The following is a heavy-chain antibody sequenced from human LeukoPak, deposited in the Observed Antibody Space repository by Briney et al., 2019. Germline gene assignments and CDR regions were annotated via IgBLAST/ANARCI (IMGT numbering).Heavy chain of an antibody. CDR3: ARRRGGSDYEAFDI. CDR1: GVSMSSYY. D-gene: IGHD5-12*01. Sequence: TSETLSLTCTVSGVSMSSYYWTWIRQPPGKGLEWIGYIYYTGNTNYNPSLKSRVTISLDTSKNQFSLKLSSVAAADTAVYYCARRRGGSDYEAFDIWGQGTMVTVSS. J-gene: IGHJ3*02. V-gene: IGHV4-59*01. CDR2: IYYTGNT.